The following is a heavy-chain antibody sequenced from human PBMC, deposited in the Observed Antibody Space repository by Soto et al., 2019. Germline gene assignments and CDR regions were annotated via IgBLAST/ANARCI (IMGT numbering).Heavy chain of an antibody. CDR1: GYRFPSYW. CDR3: ARQPYSSGWLYYYYGMDV. J-gene: IGHJ6*02. D-gene: IGHD6-19*01. CDR2: IEPSDCYT. V-gene: IGHV5-10-1*01. Sequence: ESLKISCKGSGYRFPSYWIIWVRQMTGKGLAFMGSIEPSDCYTNYSPSFQGHVTISADKSISTAYLQWSSLKASDTAMYYCARQPYSSGWLYYYYGMDVWGQGTTVTGSS.